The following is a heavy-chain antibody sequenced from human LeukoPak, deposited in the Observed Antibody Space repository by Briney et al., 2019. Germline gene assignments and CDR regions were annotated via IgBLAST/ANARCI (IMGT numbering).Heavy chain of an antibody. D-gene: IGHD3-22*01. CDR1: GFVFSSYG. V-gene: IGHV3-30*02. CDR2: IRFDVSTT. Sequence: GGSLRLSCAASGFVFSSYGIHWVRQAPGKGLEWVAFIRFDVSTTYYAESVKGRFTVSRDNSKFTAYLQVNSLRAEDTAVYYCSKESNYDSSGYFNWGQGTLVTVS. J-gene: IGHJ4*02. CDR3: SKESNYDSSGYFN.